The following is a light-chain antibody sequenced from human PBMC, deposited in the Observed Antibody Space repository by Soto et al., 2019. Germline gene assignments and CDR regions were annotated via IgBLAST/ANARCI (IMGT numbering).Light chain of an antibody. CDR1: QSISSW. CDR2: KAS. CDR3: QQYNSSPYT. V-gene: IGKV1-5*03. Sequence: DIQMTQSPSTLSASVGDRVTITCRASQSISSWLAWYQQKPGKAPKLLIYKASSLESGVPSRFSGSGSGTEFTLTISSLQPDDFATYYCQQYNSSPYTFDQGTKLEIK. J-gene: IGKJ2*01.